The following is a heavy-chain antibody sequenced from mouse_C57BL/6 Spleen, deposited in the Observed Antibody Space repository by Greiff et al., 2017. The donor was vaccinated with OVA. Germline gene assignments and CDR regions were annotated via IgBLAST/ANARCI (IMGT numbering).Heavy chain of an antibody. V-gene: IGHV1-82*01. CDR1: GYAFSSSW. J-gene: IGHJ2*01. CDR2: IYPGDGDT. Sequence: VMLVESGPELVKPGASVKISCKASGYAFSSSWMNWVKQRPGKGLEWIGRIYPGDGDTNYNGKFKGKATLTADKSSSTAYMQLSSLTSEDSAVYFCARSTMVTTPDYWGQGTTLTVSS. CDR3: ARSTMVTTPDY. D-gene: IGHD2-2*01.